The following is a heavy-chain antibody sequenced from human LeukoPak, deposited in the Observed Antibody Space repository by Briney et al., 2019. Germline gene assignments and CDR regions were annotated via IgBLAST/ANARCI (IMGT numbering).Heavy chain of an antibody. CDR1: GFTFSSYS. CDR3: ARDLSPSQAFDI. CDR2: ISSSSSYI. J-gene: IGHJ3*02. Sequence: GGSLRLSCAASGFTFSSYSMDWVRQAPGKGLEWVASISSSSSYIYYADSVKGRFTISRDNAKNSLYLQMNSLRAEDTAVYYCARDLSPSQAFDIWGQGTMVTVSS. V-gene: IGHV3-21*01.